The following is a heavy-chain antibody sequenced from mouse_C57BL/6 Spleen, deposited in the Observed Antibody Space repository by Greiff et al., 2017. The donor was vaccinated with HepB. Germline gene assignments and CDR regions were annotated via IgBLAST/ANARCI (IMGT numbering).Heavy chain of an antibody. Sequence: EVQLQQSGPELVKPGASVKISCKASGYTFTDYYMNWVKQSHGKSLEWIGDINPNNGGTSYNQKFKGKATLTVDKSSSTAYMELRSLTSEDSAVYYCAREGRDGKGAWFAYWGQGTLVTVSA. CDR1: GYTFTDYY. D-gene: IGHD2-1*01. CDR2: INPNNGGT. CDR3: AREGRDGKGAWFAY. J-gene: IGHJ3*01. V-gene: IGHV1-26*01.